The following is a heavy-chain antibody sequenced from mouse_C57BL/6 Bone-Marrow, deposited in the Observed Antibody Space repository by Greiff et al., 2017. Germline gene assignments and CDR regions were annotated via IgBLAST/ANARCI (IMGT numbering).Heavy chain of an antibody. CDR3: AREGSSCPWFSY. Sequence: QVQLKQSGAELARPGASVKLSCKASGYTFTSYGISWVKQRTGQGLEWIGEIYPRSGNTYYNEKFKGKATLTADKSSSTAYMELRSLTSEDSAVYFCAREGSSCPWFSYWGQALLVTVS. V-gene: IGHV1-81*01. CDR2: IYPRSGNT. CDR1: GYTFTSYG. D-gene: IGHD1-1*01. J-gene: IGHJ3*01.